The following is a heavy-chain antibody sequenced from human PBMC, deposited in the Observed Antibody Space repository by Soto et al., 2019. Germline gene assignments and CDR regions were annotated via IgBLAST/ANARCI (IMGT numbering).Heavy chain of an antibody. J-gene: IGHJ6*02. CDR1: GFTVNSNY. D-gene: IGHD3-10*01. CDR3: ARDNMVRGVKRYYYGMDV. V-gene: IGHV3-53*01. CDR2: IYTGGST. Sequence: GGSLRLSCAASGFTVNSNYMNWVRQAPGEGLEWVSVIYTGGSTYYADSVKGRFTISRDNARNRLYLQMNGLRAEDTAVYYCARDNMVRGVKRYYYGMDVWGQGTTVTVSS.